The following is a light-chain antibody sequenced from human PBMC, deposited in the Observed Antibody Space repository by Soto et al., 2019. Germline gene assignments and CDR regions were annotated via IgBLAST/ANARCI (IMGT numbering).Light chain of an antibody. J-gene: IGKJ4*01. V-gene: IGKV1-39*01. CDR2: GAS. CDR1: QSISIY. Sequence: DIQMTQSPSSLSASVGDRFTITCRASQSISIYLNWYQQKPGKAPKLLINGASSLQSGVPSRFSGSGSGADFALTISSLQPEDFATYYCQQSYNTPGTFGGGTKVDIK. CDR3: QQSYNTPGT.